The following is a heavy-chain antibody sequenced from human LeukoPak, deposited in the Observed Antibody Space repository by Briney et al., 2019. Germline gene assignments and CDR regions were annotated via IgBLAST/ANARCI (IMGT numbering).Heavy chain of an antibody. CDR1: GFTFSISW. V-gene: IGHV3-7*01. CDR3: ARDGGWGYYDL. J-gene: IGHJ4*02. CDR2: IDKHGSGK. Sequence: GGSLRLSCVASGFTFSISWVTWVRQAPGKGLEWVANIDKHGSGKYYIDSVEGRFAISRDYASNSVFLQMSSLRAEDTSVYYCARDGGWGYYDLWGQGTPVTVSS. D-gene: IGHD3-16*01.